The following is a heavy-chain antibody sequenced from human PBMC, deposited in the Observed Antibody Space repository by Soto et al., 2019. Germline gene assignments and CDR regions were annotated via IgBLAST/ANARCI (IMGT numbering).Heavy chain of an antibody. D-gene: IGHD1-1*01. CDR2: ISGRGGST. V-gene: IGHV3-23*01. CDR1: GFAFSRYA. Sequence: EVQVLESGGGLVQPGGSLRLSCAASGFAFSRYAMPWVRQAPGKGLEWVSSISGRGGSTYYADSVKGRFTISRDNSKNTLYLQMNSLRADDAPLFSCAKDLGFTGTYFDYCDQGTLVTVSS. J-gene: IGHJ4*02. CDR3: AKDLGFTGTYFDY.